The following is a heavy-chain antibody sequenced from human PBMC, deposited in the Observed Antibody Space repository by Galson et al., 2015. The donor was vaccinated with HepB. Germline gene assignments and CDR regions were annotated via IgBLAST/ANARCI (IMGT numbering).Heavy chain of an antibody. D-gene: IGHD3-10*01. Sequence: IGSIFYSGTTYYHPSLEGRVTISVHTSKNQFSLTLSSVTAADTAVYYCARMWFGELFPDYWGQGTLVTVSS. V-gene: IGHV4-39*07. CDR2: IFYSGTT. J-gene: IGHJ4*02. CDR3: ARMWFGELFPDY.